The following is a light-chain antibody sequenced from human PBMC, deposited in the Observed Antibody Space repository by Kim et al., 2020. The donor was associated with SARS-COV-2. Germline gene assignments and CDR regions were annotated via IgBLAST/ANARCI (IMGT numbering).Light chain of an antibody. V-gene: IGLV3-19*01. Sequence: VSWGQKVRITCQGDSRRSYYATWYQQKPGQAPILVIYGKNNRPSRIPDRFSGSSSGNTASLTITGTQAGDEADYYCNSRDSNDNVVFGGGTQLTVL. CDR1: SRRSYY. CDR2: GKN. J-gene: IGLJ2*01. CDR3: NSRDSNDNVV.